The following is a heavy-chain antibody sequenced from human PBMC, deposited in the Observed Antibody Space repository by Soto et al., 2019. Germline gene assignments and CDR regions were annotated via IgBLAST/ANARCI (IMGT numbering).Heavy chain of an antibody. CDR2: IIPVFGTA. CDR3: SSIPIATAAQVDF. J-gene: IGHJ4*02. V-gene: IGHV1-69*01. CDR1: GGTFNNYA. Sequence: QVQLVQSGAEVKKPGSSVRVSCKTSGGTFNNYAISWVRQAPGQGLEWMGGIIPVFGTAEYAQKFQGRVTITADESTSTAYMQLSSLRSEDTAIYSCSSIPIATAAQVDFWGQGTLVTVTS. D-gene: IGHD6-13*01.